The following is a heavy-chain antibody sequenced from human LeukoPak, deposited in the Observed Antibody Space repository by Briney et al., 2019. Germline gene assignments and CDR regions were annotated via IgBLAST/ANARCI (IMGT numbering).Heavy chain of an antibody. Sequence: GGSLRLSCAASGFTFSSYAMHWVRQAPGKGLEWVAVISYDGSNKYYADSVKGRFTISRDNSKNTLYLQMNSLRVEDTAVYYCARVISGTRGNWFDPWGQGTLVTVSS. D-gene: IGHD1-20*01. J-gene: IGHJ5*02. CDR3: ARVISGTRGNWFDP. CDR2: ISYDGSNK. CDR1: GFTFSSYA. V-gene: IGHV3-30*01.